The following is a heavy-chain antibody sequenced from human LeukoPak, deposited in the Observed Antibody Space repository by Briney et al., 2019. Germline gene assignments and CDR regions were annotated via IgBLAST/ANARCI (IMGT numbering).Heavy chain of an antibody. J-gene: IGHJ4*02. Sequence: GSLRLSCAASGFTFSSYGMHWVRQAPGKGLEWVAFIRYDGSNKYYADSVKGRFTISRDNSKNTLFLQMNSLRAEDTAVYYCAKDRDSSGYYYLVWGQGTLVTVSS. V-gene: IGHV3-30*02. CDR3: AKDRDSSGYYYLV. CDR2: IRYDGSNK. CDR1: GFTFSSYG. D-gene: IGHD3-22*01.